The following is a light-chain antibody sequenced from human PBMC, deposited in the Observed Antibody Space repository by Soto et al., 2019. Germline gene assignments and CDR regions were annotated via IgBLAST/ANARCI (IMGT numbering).Light chain of an antibody. CDR1: NNDVGGYNY. V-gene: IGLV2-14*01. J-gene: IGLJ3*02. CDR2: EAS. Sequence: QSALTQPASVSGSPGQSITISCTGTNNDVGGYNYVSWYQQRPGKAPKLIISEASARPSGVSNRFSGSKSGNTASLTISGLQAKDAADYFCGSYTSRSTLVFGVGTKLTVL. CDR3: GSYTSRSTLV.